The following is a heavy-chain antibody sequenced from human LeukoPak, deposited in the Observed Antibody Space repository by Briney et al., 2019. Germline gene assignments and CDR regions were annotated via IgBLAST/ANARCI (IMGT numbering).Heavy chain of an antibody. CDR1: GFTFSDHY. Sequence: GGSLRLSCAASGFTFSDHYMDWVRQAPGKGLEWVANIKEDGSAKYYVDSVKGRFTISRDNAKNSLFLQMNSLRAEDTAVYYCARDVGYFTFDYWGQGTLVTVSS. J-gene: IGHJ4*02. D-gene: IGHD2/OR15-2a*01. CDR2: IKEDGSAK. V-gene: IGHV3-7*01. CDR3: ARDVGYFTFDY.